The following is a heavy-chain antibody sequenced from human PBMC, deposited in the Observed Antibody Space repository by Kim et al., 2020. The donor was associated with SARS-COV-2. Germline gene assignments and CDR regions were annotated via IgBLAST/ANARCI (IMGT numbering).Heavy chain of an antibody. V-gene: IGHV4-4*07. J-gene: IGHJ4*02. Sequence: SETLSLTCTVSGGSISGYYWSWIRQPAGKGLEWIGRIYSSGSTNYNPSFKSRVTMSVDTSKNQISLKLNSVTGADTAVYYCARGIASYVYWGQGTLVTGS. CDR2: IYSSGST. D-gene: IGHD1-26*01. CDR1: GGSISGYY. CDR3: ARGIASYVY.